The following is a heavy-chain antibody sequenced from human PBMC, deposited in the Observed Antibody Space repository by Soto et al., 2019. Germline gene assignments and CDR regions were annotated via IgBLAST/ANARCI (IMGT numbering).Heavy chain of an antibody. CDR2: IYYSGSA. D-gene: IGHD6-13*01. Sequence: SETLALPCIFSGCSISRGDYDWSWVRQHPGKGLEWIGYIYYSGSAYYNPSLKSRVTISVDTSKNQFSLKLSSVTAADTAIYFCARDASSNGHYFDYWGQGTLVTVSS. J-gene: IGHJ4*02. CDR3: ARDASSNGHYFDY. V-gene: IGHV4-31*03. CDR1: GCSISRGDYD.